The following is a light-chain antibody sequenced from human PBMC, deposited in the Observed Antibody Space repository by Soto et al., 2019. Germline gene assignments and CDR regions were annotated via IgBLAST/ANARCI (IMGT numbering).Light chain of an antibody. J-gene: IGKJ1*01. Sequence: DIQLTQSPSTLSASVGDRVTITCRASQSINSWLAWYQQKPGKAPKVLIYKASNLVSVVPSRFSGSGSGTEFTLTISSLPPDDFTTYYGQQCNSYPPTVGQGTAVEVK. V-gene: IGKV1-5*03. CDR2: KAS. CDR1: QSINSW. CDR3: QQCNSYPPT.